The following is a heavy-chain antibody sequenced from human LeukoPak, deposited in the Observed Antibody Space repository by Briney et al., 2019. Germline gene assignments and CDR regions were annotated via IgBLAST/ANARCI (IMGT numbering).Heavy chain of an antibody. V-gene: IGHV4-59*01. CDR2: IYYSGIT. CDR1: GGSISSYY. CDR3: ARALYYYDSSATSDYYHYLDV. J-gene: IGHJ6*03. D-gene: IGHD3-22*01. Sequence: SETLSLSCTVSGGSISSYYWSWIRQPPAKGLEWIGYIYYSGITNYNPSLKSRVTISVDTSKNQFSLKLSSVTAADTAVYYCARALYYYDSSATSDYYHYLDVCGKGTTVTVSS.